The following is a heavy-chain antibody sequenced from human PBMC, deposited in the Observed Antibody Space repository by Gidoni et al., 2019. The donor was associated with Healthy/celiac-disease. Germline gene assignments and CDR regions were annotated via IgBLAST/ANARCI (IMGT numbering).Heavy chain of an antibody. CDR2: IKSKTDGGTT. CDR3: TTDPAALVMYYYMDV. D-gene: IGHD3-9*01. J-gene: IGHJ6*03. Sequence: EVQLVESGGGLVKPGGSLRLSCAASGFTFSNAWMSWVRQAPGKGLEWVGRIKSKTDGGTTDYAAPVKGRFTISRDDSKNTLYLQMNSLKTEDTAVYYCTTDPAALVMYYYMDVWGKGTTVTVSS. V-gene: IGHV3-15*01. CDR1: GFTFSNAW.